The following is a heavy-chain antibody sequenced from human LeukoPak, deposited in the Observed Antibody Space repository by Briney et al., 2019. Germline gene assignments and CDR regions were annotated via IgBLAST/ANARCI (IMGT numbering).Heavy chain of an antibody. D-gene: IGHD2-21*02. J-gene: IGHJ4*02. CDR3: ARHSTYCGGDCYYDY. CDR2: IHYSGST. CDR1: GGSISSYY. Sequence: SETLSLTCTVSGGSISSYYWSWIRQPPGKGLEWIGYIHYSGSTNYNPSLKSRVTISVDTSKNQFSLKLSSVTAADTAVYYCARHSTYCGGDCYYDYWGQGTLVTVSS. V-gene: IGHV4-59*08.